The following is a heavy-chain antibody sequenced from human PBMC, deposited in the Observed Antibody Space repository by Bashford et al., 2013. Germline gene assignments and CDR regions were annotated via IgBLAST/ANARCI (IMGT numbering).Heavy chain of an antibody. CDR3: ARADYGDYEYYFDY. V-gene: IGHV1-69*04. CDR2: IIPILGIA. Sequence: WVRQAPGQGLEWMGRIIPILGIANYAQKFQGRVTITADKSTSTAYMELSSLRSEDTAVYYCARADYGDYEYYFDYWGQGTLVTVSS. D-gene: IGHD4-17*01. J-gene: IGHJ4*02.